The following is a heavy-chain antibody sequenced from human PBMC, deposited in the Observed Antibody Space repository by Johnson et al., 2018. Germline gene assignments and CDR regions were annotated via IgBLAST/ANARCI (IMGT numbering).Heavy chain of an antibody. Sequence: VQLVESGGGVVRPGGSPRLSCAASGLTFDNDDMRWVRQGPGKGLKWVSNNNWSDGNIGHEDSVKGRFIISRDNSKNTLYLQMNSLRAEDTAVYYCAKGGRVVLAAEGGYWGQGTLVTVSS. V-gene: IGHV3-20*04. J-gene: IGHJ4*02. CDR3: AKGGRVVLAAEGGY. CDR2: NNWSDGNI. CDR1: GLTFDNDD. D-gene: IGHD2-15*01.